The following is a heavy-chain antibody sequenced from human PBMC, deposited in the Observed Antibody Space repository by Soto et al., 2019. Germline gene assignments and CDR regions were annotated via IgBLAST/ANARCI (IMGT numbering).Heavy chain of an antibody. D-gene: IGHD6-13*01. CDR1: GFTFSSYS. CDR2: ISSSSSYI. Sequence: PGGSLRLSCAASGFTFSSYSMNWVRQAPGKGLEWVSSISSSSSYIYYADSVKGRFTISRDNAKNSLYLQMNSLRAEDTAVYYCARDLLRHTEAAAGQNWFDPWGQGTLVTVSS. V-gene: IGHV3-21*01. CDR3: ARDLLRHTEAAAGQNWFDP. J-gene: IGHJ5*02.